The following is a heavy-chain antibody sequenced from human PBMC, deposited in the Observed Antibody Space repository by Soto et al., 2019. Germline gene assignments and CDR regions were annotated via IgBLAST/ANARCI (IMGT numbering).Heavy chain of an antibody. CDR1: GFTFSSYA. J-gene: IGHJ4*02. CDR3: AKAIYLPPRGGYDFFDY. V-gene: IGHV3-23*01. Sequence: GGSLRLSCAASGFTFSSYAMSWVRQAPGKGLEWVSAISGSGGSTYYADSVKGRFTISRDNSKNTLYLQMNSLRAEDTAVYYCAKAIYLPPRGGYDFFDYWGQGTLVTVSS. D-gene: IGHD5-12*01. CDR2: ISGSGGST.